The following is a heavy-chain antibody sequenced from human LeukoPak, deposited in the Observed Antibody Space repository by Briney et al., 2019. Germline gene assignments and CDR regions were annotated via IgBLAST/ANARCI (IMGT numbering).Heavy chain of an antibody. CDR1: GFTFSSYS. V-gene: IGHV3-48*04. CDR2: ISSSSSTI. J-gene: IGHJ1*01. Sequence: GGSLRLSCAASGFTFSSYSMNWVRQAPGKGLEWVSYISSSSSTIYYADSVKGRFTISRDNAKNSLYLQMNSLRAEDTAVYYCASGPSPETFQYWGQGTLVTVSS. CDR3: ASGPSPETFQY.